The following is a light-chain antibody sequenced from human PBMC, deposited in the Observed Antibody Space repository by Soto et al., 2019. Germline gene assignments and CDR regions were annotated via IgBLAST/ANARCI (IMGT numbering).Light chain of an antibody. CDR1: QSVSRY. Sequence: EIGLTQSPATLSLSPGERATLSCTASQSVSRYLAWYQQKPGQAPRLLIHDTSTMATGVPDTFSGCGSGTEVPVTLSSLPHEDVPMYYGLRPISPPPTVRGAKNGEI. J-gene: IGKJ4*01. CDR2: DTS. V-gene: IGKV3-11*01. CDR3: LRPISPPPT.